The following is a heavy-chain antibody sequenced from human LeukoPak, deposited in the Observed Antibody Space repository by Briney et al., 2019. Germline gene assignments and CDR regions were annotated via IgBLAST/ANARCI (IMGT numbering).Heavy chain of an antibody. CDR1: GYSISSGYY. CDR3: ARSGAWFGELLEPFDY. Sequence: SETLSLTCTVSGYSISSGYYWGWIRQPPGKGLEWIGSIYHSGSTYYNPSLKSRVTISVDTSKNQFSLKPSSVTAADTAVYYCARSGAWFGELLEPFDYWGQGTLVTVSS. J-gene: IGHJ4*02. CDR2: IYHSGST. V-gene: IGHV4-38-2*02. D-gene: IGHD3-10*01.